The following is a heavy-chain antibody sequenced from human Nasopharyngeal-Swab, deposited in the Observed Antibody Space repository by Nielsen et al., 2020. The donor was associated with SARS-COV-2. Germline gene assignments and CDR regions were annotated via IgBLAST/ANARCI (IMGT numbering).Heavy chain of an antibody. Sequence: WIRQPPGKGLEWVANIKQDGSEKYYVDSVKGRFTISRDNAKNSLYLQMNSLRAEDTAVYYCARVSLDYWGQGTLVTVSS. CDR3: ARVSLDY. D-gene: IGHD5/OR15-5a*01. V-gene: IGHV3-7*01. J-gene: IGHJ4*02. CDR2: IKQDGSEK.